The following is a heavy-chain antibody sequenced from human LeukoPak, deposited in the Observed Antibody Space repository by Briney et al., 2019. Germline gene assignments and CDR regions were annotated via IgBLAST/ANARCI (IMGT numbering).Heavy chain of an antibody. J-gene: IGHJ4*02. CDR1: GFIFSSYA. D-gene: IGHD3-10*01. V-gene: IGHV3-30-3*01. Sequence: GGSLRLSCAASGFIFSSYAMHWVRQAPGKGLEWVVVISSDGSNIYYADSVKGRFTISRDNSKNTLYLQMTSLRAEDTAVYYCARGGFRAYYCDSWGQGTLVTVSS. CDR2: ISSDGSNI. CDR3: ARGGFRAYYCDS.